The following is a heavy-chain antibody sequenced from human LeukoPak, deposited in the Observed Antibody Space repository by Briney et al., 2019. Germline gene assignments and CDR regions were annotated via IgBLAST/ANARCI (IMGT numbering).Heavy chain of an antibody. CDR1: GGSLRSYY. V-gene: IGHV4-4*07. CDR3: ARNHYYDSSSYLRALDI. D-gene: IGHD3-22*01. Sequence: SQTLALTCTVSGGSLRSYYWSCIRQPAGKGLEWIGRIYSSGSTNFNPSLKSRVTMSVDTSENQFSLKLSSVTAADTAVYYCARNHYYDSSSYLRALDIWGQGTMVTVSS. CDR2: IYSSGST. J-gene: IGHJ3*02.